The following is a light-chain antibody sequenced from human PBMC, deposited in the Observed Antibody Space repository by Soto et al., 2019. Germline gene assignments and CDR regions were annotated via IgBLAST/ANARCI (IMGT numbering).Light chain of an antibody. CDR3: CSYAGSLYVI. V-gene: IGLV2-23*02. CDR1: SGDVGNDNP. J-gene: IGLJ2*01. Sequence: QSALTQPASVSGSPGQSITISCTGTSGDVGNDNPVSWYQQHPGKAPKLMIYEVTKRPSGVSNRFSGSKSGNTASLTISGLQAEYEADFYCCSYAGSLYVIFGGGTKLTVL. CDR2: EVT.